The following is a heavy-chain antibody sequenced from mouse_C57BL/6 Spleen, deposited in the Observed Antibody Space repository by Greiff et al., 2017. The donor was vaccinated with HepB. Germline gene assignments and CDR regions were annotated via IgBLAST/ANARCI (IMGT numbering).Heavy chain of an antibody. V-gene: IGHV3-6*01. D-gene: IGHD2-4*01. CDR3: ASRTGDYEDYAMVY. CDR2: ISYDGSN. Sequence: EVQLVESGPGLVKPSQSLSLTCSVTGYSITSGYYWNWIRQFPGNKLEWMGYISYDGSNNYNPSLKNRISITRDTSKNQFFLKLNSVTTEDTATYYCASRTGDYEDYAMVYWGQGTSVTVSS. CDR1: GYSITSGYY. J-gene: IGHJ4*01.